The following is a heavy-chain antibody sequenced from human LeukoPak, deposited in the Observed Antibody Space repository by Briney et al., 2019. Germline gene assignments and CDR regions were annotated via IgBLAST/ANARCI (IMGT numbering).Heavy chain of an antibody. D-gene: IGHD2-15*01. CDR2: ISGSGGST. CDR3: AKTGVGYCTGGSCSAADY. V-gene: IGHV3-23*01. CDR1: GLSFSSYA. Sequence: GGSRRLSCAASGLSFSSYAMSWVRQAPGKGLEWVSAISGSGGSTNYADPVKGRFTISRDNSKTPLYLQMNSLRAEDTAVFYCAKTGVGYCTGGSCSAADYWGQGTLITVSS. J-gene: IGHJ4*02.